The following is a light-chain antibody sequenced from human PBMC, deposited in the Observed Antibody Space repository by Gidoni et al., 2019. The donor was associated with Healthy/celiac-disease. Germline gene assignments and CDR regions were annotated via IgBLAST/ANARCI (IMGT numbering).Light chain of an antibody. CDR3: QQYNSYPGT. J-gene: IGKJ2*02. CDR2: KAS. Sequence: DIQMTQSPSTLSASVGDRVTITCRASQSISSWLAWYQQNPGKAPKLLIYKASSLESGVPSRFSGSGSGTEFTLTISSLQPDDFATYYCQQYNSYPGTFGQGTKLGIK. V-gene: IGKV1-5*03. CDR1: QSISSW.